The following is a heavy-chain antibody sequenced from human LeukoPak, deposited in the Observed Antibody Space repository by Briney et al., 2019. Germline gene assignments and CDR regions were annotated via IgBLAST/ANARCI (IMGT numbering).Heavy chain of an antibody. Sequence: SETLSLTCTVSGDSISTSSYYWGWIRQPPGRNLEWIGSIYYSGSTYYNPSLKSRVTISVDTSNNHFSLKLNSVTATDTAVYYCARHKGRVGAAVDYWGQGTLVTVSS. D-gene: IGHD1-26*01. V-gene: IGHV4-39*01. CDR3: ARHKGRVGAAVDY. CDR2: IYYSGST. J-gene: IGHJ4*02. CDR1: GDSISTSSYY.